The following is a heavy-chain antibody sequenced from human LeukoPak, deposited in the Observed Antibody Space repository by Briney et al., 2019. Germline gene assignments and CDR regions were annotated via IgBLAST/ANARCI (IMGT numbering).Heavy chain of an antibody. CDR3: AKYSSSRNFGY. CDR2: INQDGSEK. D-gene: IGHD6-13*01. Sequence: PGGSLRLSCAASGFTFTNYWMSWVRQAPGKGLEWVAHINQDGSEKYYVDSVKGRFTISRDNAENSLYLQMNSLRAEDTAVYYCAKYSSSRNFGYWGQGTLVTVSS. J-gene: IGHJ4*02. V-gene: IGHV3-7*02. CDR1: GFTFTNYW.